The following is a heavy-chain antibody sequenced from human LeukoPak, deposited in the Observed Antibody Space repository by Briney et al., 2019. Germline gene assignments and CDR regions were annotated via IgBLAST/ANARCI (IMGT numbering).Heavy chain of an antibody. CDR1: GFTFSDYY. CDR3: GKIRLDSATGY. Sequence: GGSLRLSCAASGFTFSDYYMSWIRQAPGKGLEWVSYISGSGSTIYYADSVRGRFTISRDNFKNTMYLQMSSLRAEDTAVYYCGKIRLDSATGYWGQGTLVTVSS. D-gene: IGHD2-15*01. CDR2: ISGSGSTI. J-gene: IGHJ4*02. V-gene: IGHV3-11*01.